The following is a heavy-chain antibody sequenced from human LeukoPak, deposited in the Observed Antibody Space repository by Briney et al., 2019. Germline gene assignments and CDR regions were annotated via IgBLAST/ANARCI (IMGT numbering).Heavy chain of an antibody. CDR3: ARGYYDSSGPDY. D-gene: IGHD3-22*01. CDR2: INPNSGGT. CDR1: GYTFTGYY. Sequence: ASVKVSCKASGYTFTGYYMHWVRQAPGQGLEWMGWINPNSGGTNCAQKFQGRVTMTRDTSIRTAYMELSRLRSDDTAVYYCARGYYDSSGPDYWGQGTLVTVSP. J-gene: IGHJ4*02. V-gene: IGHV1-2*02.